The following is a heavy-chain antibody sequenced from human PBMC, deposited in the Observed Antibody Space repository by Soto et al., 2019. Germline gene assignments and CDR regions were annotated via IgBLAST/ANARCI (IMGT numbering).Heavy chain of an antibody. D-gene: IGHD3-10*01. V-gene: IGHV4-39*01. CDR1: GGSISGRSDY. CDR2: IYYIGST. CDR3: ARVGQLLYNWFDP. Sequence: EPLSLTCTVSGGSISGRSDYWAWIRQSPGKGLECIGNIYYIGSTYYNPSLKSRVIITVDTSKNQFSLKLRSVTAADTAVYYCARVGQLLYNWFDPGGQGTL. J-gene: IGHJ5*02.